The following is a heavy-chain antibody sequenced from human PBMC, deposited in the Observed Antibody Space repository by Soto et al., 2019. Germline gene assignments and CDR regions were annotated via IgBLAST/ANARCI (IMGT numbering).Heavy chain of an antibody. V-gene: IGHV3-74*01. CDR2: INSDGSTT. Sequence: EVQLVESGGGLVQPGGSLRLSCAASGFTFSSYWMLWVRQAPGKGLVWVSRINSDGSTTSYADSVKGRFTISRDNAKNTLYLQMNSLRAEDTAVYYCARVNPGYSYVNYWGQGTRVTVSS. CDR1: GFTFSSYW. J-gene: IGHJ4*02. D-gene: IGHD5-18*01. CDR3: ARVNPGYSYVNY.